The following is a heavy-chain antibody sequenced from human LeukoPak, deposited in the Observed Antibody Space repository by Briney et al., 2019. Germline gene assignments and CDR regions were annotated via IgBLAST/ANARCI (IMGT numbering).Heavy chain of an antibody. Sequence: ASVKVSCKASGGTFSSYAISWVRQAPGQGLEWMGGIIPIFGTANYAQKFQGRVTITADKSTSTAYMELSSLRSEDTAVYYCARAVAGEYYFDYWGQGTPVTVSS. V-gene: IGHV1-69*06. J-gene: IGHJ4*02. CDR3: ARAVAGEYYFDY. CDR2: IIPIFGTA. CDR1: GGTFSSYA. D-gene: IGHD6-19*01.